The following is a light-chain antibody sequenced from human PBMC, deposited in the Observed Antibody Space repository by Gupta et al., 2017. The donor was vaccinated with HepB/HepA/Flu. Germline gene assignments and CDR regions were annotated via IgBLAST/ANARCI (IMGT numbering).Light chain of an antibody. V-gene: IGLV2-11*01. CDR3: CSYAGDSSYV. CDR2: DVN. Sequence: QSALTQPPSVSVSPGQSVTISCTGTSSDVGGYNSVSWYHQHPGKAPNLMIYDVNKRPSGVPDRFSGSKSGNTASLTISGLQAEDEADYHCCSYAGDSSYVFGAGTKVTVL. J-gene: IGLJ1*01. CDR1: SSDVGGYNS.